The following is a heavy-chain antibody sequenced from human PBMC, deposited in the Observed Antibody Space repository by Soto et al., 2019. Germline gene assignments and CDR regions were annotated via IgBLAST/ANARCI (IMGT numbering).Heavy chain of an antibody. CDR2: INPRGGST. CDR3: ARGQYYGDSSGFPLHF. CDR1: GYTFTNYH. J-gene: IGHJ4*02. V-gene: IGHV1-46*01. Sequence: ASVKVSCKASGYTFTNYHMHWVRQAPGQGLEWMGIINPRGGSTNYAQKFQGRVTQTRDTSTSTVYMELSSLRSEDTAVYYCARGQYYGDSSGFPLHFWGQGTLVTVSS. D-gene: IGHD3-22*01.